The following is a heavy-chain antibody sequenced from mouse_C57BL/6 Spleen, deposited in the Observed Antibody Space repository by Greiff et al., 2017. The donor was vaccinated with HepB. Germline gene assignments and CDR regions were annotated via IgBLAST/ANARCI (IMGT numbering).Heavy chain of an antibody. CDR1: GYTFTSYW. CDR2: IDPNSGGT. V-gene: IGHV1-72*01. D-gene: IGHD1-1*01. Sequence: VQLQQPGAELVKPGASVKLSCKASGYTFTSYWMHWVKQRPGRGLEWIGRIDPNSGGTKYNEKFKSKATLTVDKPSSTASMQLSSLTSEDSAVSYCARSGTTVEGYWYFDVWGTGTTVTVSS. J-gene: IGHJ1*03. CDR3: ARSGTTVEGYWYFDV.